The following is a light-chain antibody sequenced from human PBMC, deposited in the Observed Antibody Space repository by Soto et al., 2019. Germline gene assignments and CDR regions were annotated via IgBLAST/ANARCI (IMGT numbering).Light chain of an antibody. V-gene: IGLV5-45*01. CDR1: SDIDLATYR. CDR2: YKSDSDK. CDR3: VIWDSGAYV. J-gene: IGLJ1*01. Sequence: QSVLTQPASLSASPGASASLTCTLRSDIDLATYRIYWYRQKPGSPPQYLLRYKSDSDKGQGSGVPSRFSGSKDGSANAGVLVISGLQSEDEADYYCVIWDSGAYVFGSGTKLTVL.